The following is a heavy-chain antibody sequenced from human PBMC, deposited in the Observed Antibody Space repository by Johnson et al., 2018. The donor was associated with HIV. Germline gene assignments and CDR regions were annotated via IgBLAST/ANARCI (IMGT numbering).Heavy chain of an antibody. J-gene: IGHJ3*01. D-gene: IGHD3-16*01. CDR1: GFTFSSYA. V-gene: IGHV3-23*04. CDR2: ISGSGGST. CDR3: ARGGSDAFDF. Sequence: EVQLVESGGGLVQPGGSLRLSCAASGFTFSSYAMSWVRQAPGKGLEWVSAISGSGGSTYYADSGKGRFTISRDNSKNTLYLQMGSLRAEDMAVYYCARGGSDAFDFWGQGTMVTVSS.